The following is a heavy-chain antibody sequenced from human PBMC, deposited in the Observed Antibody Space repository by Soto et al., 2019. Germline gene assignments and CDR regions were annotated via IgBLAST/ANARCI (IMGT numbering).Heavy chain of an antibody. Sequence: ASVKVSCKASGGTFSSYAISWVRQAPGQGLEWMGWITVYNGNTNYAQKLQGRVTMTTDTSTSTAYMEVRSLRSDDTAVYYCARESSGWRHFDYWGQGTLVTVSS. J-gene: IGHJ4*02. D-gene: IGHD6-19*01. CDR1: GGTFSSYA. CDR2: ITVYNGNT. CDR3: ARESSGWRHFDY. V-gene: IGHV1-18*01.